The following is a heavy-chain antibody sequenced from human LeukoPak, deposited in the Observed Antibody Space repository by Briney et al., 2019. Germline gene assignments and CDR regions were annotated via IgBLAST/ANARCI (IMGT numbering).Heavy chain of an antibody. CDR1: GYSISSGYY. V-gene: IGHV4-38-2*01. D-gene: IGHD4-23*01. J-gene: IGHJ4*02. CDR2: IYHSGST. CDR3: ARHGSLYGSNYFDY. Sequence: SETLSLTCAVSGYSISSGYYWGWTRQPPGNGLEWIGSIYHSGSTYYNPSLKSRVTISVDTSKNQFSLKLSSVTAADTAVYYCARHGSLYGSNYFDYWGQGTLVTASS.